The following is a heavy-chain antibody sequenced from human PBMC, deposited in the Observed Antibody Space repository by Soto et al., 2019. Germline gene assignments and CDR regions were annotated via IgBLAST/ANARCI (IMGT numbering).Heavy chain of an antibody. V-gene: IGHV1-24*01. Sequence: ASVKVSCKVSGYTLTELSMHWVRQAPGKGLEWMGGFDPEDGETIYAQKFQGRVTMTEDTSTDTAYMELSSLRSEDTAVYYCATDLKYSSGSNRGYYYYGMDVWGQGTTLTVSS. CDR2: FDPEDGET. CDR1: GYTLTELS. J-gene: IGHJ6*02. D-gene: IGHD6-25*01. CDR3: ATDLKYSSGSNRGYYYYGMDV.